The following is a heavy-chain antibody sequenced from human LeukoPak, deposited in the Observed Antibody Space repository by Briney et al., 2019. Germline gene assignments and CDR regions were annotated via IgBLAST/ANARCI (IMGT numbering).Heavy chain of an antibody. J-gene: IGHJ6*03. V-gene: IGHV3-30*02. CDR3: AKDRRVSGIVDHYYMDV. D-gene: IGHD2-15*01. Sequence: GGSLRLSCAASGFTFSSYGMHWVRQAPGKGLEWVAFIRYDGSNKYYADSVKGRFTISRDNSKNTLYLQMNSLRAEDTAVYYCAKDRRVSGIVDHYYMDVWGKGTTVTVSS. CDR1: GFTFSSYG. CDR2: IRYDGSNK.